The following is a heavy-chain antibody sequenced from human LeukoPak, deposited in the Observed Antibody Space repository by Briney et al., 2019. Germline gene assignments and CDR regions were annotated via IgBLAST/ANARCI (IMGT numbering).Heavy chain of an antibody. J-gene: IGHJ4*02. CDR2: IYTTGST. CDR3: ARGAASGNFDY. V-gene: IGHV4-61*02. Sequence: SETLSLTCTVSGGSISSGRYYWSWIRQPAGKGLECIGRIYTTGSTNYNPSLKSRVTISVDTSKNQFSLKLSSVTAADTAVYYCARGAASGNFDYWGQGTLVTVSS. CDR1: GGSISSGRYY. D-gene: IGHD1-26*01.